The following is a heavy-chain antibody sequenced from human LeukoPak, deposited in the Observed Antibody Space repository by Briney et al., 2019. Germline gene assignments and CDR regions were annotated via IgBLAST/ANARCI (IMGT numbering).Heavy chain of an antibody. CDR1: GFTYSNYP. CDR2: INGSGGTT. J-gene: IGHJ4*02. Sequence: GASLRLSCAATGFTYSNYPMTWVRPAPGKGLECVSDINGSGGTTYYADSVKGRFTITRDNSKNTLYLQMNSLAAEDTAVYYCAKTLWGGFDYWGQGILVTVSS. CDR3: AKTLWGGFDY. V-gene: IGHV3-23*01. D-gene: IGHD3-16*01.